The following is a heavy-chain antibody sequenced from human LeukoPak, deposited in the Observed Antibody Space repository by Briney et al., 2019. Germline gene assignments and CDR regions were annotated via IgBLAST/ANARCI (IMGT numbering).Heavy chain of an antibody. CDR1: GGSFSGYY. Sequence: PSETLSLTCAVYGGSFSGYYWSWIRQPPGKGLEWIGEINHSGSANYNPSLKSRVTISVDTSKNQFSLKLSSVTAADTAVYYCARGYDYSNYEYYYYGMDVWGQGTTVTVSS. CDR2: INHSGSA. J-gene: IGHJ6*02. CDR3: ARGYDYSNYEYYYYGMDV. V-gene: IGHV4-34*01. D-gene: IGHD4-11*01.